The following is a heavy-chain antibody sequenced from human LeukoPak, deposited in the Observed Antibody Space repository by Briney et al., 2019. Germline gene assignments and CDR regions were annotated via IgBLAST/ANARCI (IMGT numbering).Heavy chain of an antibody. J-gene: IGHJ4*02. CDR2: IKQDGREK. CDR1: GFTFSSYW. D-gene: IGHD3-9*01. Sequence: PGGCLRLSCAASGFTFSSYWMSWVRQAPGKGLEWVANIKQDGREKYYVDSVKGRFTISRDNAKNSLYLQMNSLRAEDTAVYYCARVEDYDILTGFDYWGQGTLVTVSS. V-gene: IGHV3-7*01. CDR3: ARVEDYDILTGFDY.